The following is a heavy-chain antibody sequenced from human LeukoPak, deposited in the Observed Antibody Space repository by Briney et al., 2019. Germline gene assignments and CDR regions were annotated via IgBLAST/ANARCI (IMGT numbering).Heavy chain of an antibody. V-gene: IGHV1-69*01. J-gene: IGHJ6*02. CDR3: ARDLAGGSWAYYYYGMDV. Sequence: VKVSCKASGGTFSSYAISWVRQAPGQGLEWMGGIIPIFGTANYAQKFQGRVTITADESTSTAYMELSSLRSEDTAVYYCARDLAGGSWAYYYYGMDVWGQGTTVTVSS. CDR2: IIPIFGTA. CDR1: GGTFSSYA. D-gene: IGHD2-15*01.